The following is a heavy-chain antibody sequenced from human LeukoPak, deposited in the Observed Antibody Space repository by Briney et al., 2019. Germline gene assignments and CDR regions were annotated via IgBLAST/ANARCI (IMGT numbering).Heavy chain of an antibody. Sequence: SETLSLACTVSGGSIGGYYWSWIRQPPGKGLEWIGYIYYSGSTNYNPSLKSRVTMSVDTSKNQFSLRLSSVTAADTAVYYCAREGYTSGWYKTDYWGQGTLVTVSS. CDR2: IYYSGST. CDR1: GGSIGGYY. J-gene: IGHJ4*02. CDR3: AREGYTSGWYKTDY. V-gene: IGHV4-59*01. D-gene: IGHD6-19*01.